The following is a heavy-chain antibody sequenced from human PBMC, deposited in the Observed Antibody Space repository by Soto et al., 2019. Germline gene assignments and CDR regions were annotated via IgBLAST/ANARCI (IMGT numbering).Heavy chain of an antibody. V-gene: IGHV3-21*01. Sequence: GGSLRLSCAASGFTFSSYSMNWVRQAPGKGLEWVSSISSSSSYIYYADSVKGRFTISRDNAKNSLYLQMNSLRAEDTAVYYCARDQWDSSWYDYWGQGTLVTVSS. J-gene: IGHJ4*02. CDR3: ARDQWDSSWYDY. D-gene: IGHD6-13*01. CDR2: ISSSSSYI. CDR1: GFTFSSYS.